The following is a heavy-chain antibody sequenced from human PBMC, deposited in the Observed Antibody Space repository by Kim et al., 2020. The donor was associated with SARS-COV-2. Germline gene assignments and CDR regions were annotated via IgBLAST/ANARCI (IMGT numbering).Heavy chain of an antibody. V-gene: IGHV1-18*01. CDR2: ISAYNGNT. Sequence: ASVKVSCKASGYTFTNYSITWVRQAPGQGLEWMGWISAYNGNTNYAQKLQGRVAMTTDTSTTTAYMELRSLRSDDTAVYYCARVVGATVPYYSHHCGRGT. CDR1: GYTFTNYS. D-gene: IGHD1-26*01. CDR3: ARVVGATVPYYSHH. J-gene: IGHJ4*02.